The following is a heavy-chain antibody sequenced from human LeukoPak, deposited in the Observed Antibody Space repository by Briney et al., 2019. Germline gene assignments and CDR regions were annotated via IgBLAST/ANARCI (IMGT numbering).Heavy chain of an antibody. J-gene: IGHJ4*02. CDR2: IIPIFGTA. V-gene: IGHV1-69*05. CDR3: ARERGAGHTYLDH. D-gene: IGHD1-26*01. Sequence: SVTVSCKASGGTFNTYAVSWVRQAPGQGLEWMGGIIPIFGTANYAQNFQGRVTITTDESTSTAYMELSSLRSEDTAVYYCARERGAGHTYLDHWGQGTLVTVSS. CDR1: GGTFNTYA.